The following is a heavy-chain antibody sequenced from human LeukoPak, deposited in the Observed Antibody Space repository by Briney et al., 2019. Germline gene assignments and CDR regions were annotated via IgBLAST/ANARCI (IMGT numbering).Heavy chain of an antibody. D-gene: IGHD3-22*01. CDR3: ARFYYDSSGAPGYFDY. Sequence: PSETLSLTCTVSGGSISSYYWSWIRQPPGKGLEWIGYIYYSGSTNYNPSLKSRVTISVDTSKNQFSLKLSFVTAADTAVYYCARFYYDSSGAPGYFDYWGQGTLVTVSS. J-gene: IGHJ4*02. V-gene: IGHV4-59*01. CDR1: GGSISSYY. CDR2: IYYSGST.